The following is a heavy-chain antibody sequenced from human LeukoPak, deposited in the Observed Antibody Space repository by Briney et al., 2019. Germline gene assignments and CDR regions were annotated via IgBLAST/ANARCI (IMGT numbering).Heavy chain of an antibody. Sequence: GGSLRLSCAASGFTVSSNDMSWVRQAPGTGLEWVSVIYSGGSTHYQTSVTGRFTISRDPYTIPMYLQMNRLRAEDTAVYYCARDYLGDGYHPRWFDPWGQGNLVTVSS. D-gene: IGHD5-24*01. J-gene: IGHJ5*02. CDR2: IYSGGST. CDR3: ARDYLGDGYHPRWFDP. CDR1: GFTVSSND. V-gene: IGHV3-66*01.